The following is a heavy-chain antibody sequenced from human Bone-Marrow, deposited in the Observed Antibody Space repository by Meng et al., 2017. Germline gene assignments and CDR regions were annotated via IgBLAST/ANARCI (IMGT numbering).Heavy chain of an antibody. D-gene: IGHD5-18*01. CDR3: ARGGYSYGYGYDY. Sequence: QVKRGQVGGRVEKPGAAVKVSCKASGYTFTSYGISWVRQAPGQGLEWMGWISAYNGNTNYAQKLQGRVTMTTDTSTSTAYMELRSLRSDDTAVYYCARGGYSYGYGYDYWGQGTLVTVSS. J-gene: IGHJ4*02. CDR1: GYTFTSYG. CDR2: ISAYNGNT. V-gene: IGHV1-18*01.